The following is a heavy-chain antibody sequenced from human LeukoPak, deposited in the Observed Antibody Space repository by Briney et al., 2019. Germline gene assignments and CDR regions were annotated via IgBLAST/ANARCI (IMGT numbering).Heavy chain of an antibody. D-gene: IGHD3-10*01. J-gene: IGHJ3*02. CDR2: INHSGST. CDR1: GGSFSGYY. V-gene: IGHV4-34*01. Sequence: PSETLSLTCAVYGGSFSGYYWSWIRQPPGKGLEWIGEINHSGSTNYNPSLKSRVTISVDTSKNQFSLKLTSVTAADTAVYYCARDFGSGSRSDAFDIWGQGTMVTVSS. CDR3: ARDFGSGSRSDAFDI.